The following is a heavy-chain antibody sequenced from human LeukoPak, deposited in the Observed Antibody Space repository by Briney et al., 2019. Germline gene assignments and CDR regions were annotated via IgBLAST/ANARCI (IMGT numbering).Heavy chain of an antibody. CDR2: IYTGGST. J-gene: IGHJ4*02. CDR3: AREVEMATIY. D-gene: IGHD5-24*01. V-gene: IGHV4-61*02. Sequence: SQTLSLTCTVFGGSISSGSYYWSWIRQPAGKGLEWIGRIYTGGSTNYNPSLKSRVTISVDTSKNQFSLKLSSVTAADTAVYYCAREVEMATIYWGQGTLVTVSS. CDR1: GGSISSGSYY.